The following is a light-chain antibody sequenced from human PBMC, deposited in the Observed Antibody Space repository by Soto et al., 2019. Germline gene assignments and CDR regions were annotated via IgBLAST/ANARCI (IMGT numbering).Light chain of an antibody. Sequence: QSVLTQPPSVSAAPGQKVIISCSGSSFNIGNNYVSWYQQLPGTAPKLLIYDNNKRPSGIPDRFSGSKSGTSATLAITGLQTADEADYYRGAWASSMNRYVFGTGAKVTVL. J-gene: IGLJ1*01. CDR2: DNN. CDR1: SFNIGNNY. CDR3: GAWASSMNRYV. V-gene: IGLV1-51*01.